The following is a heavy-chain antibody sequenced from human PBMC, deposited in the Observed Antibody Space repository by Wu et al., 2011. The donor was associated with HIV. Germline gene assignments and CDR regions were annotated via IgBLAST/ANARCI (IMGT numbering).Heavy chain of an antibody. CDR3: AREAADLTAWVYYFDF. CDR2: INPKSGDT. J-gene: IGHJ4*01. V-gene: IGHV1-2*02. CDR1: GYIFTGYF. D-gene: IGHD1-26*01. Sequence: QVQLVQSGAEVKKPGASVRVSCQASGYIFTGYFVNWVRQAPGRGPEWMGWINPKSGDTNYAQDFQGRVTMTRDTSNNTAYLELSGLVSDDTAFYYCAREAADLTAWVYYFDFWGQGSLVTVS.